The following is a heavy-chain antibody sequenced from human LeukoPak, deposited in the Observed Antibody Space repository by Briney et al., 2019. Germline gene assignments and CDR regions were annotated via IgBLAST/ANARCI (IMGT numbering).Heavy chain of an antibody. CDR2: ISSSSSYI. Sequence: GGSLRLSCAASGFTFSSYSTTWVRQAPGKGLEWVSSISSSSSYIYYADSVRGRFTISRDNAKNSLYLQMNSLRAEDTAVYYCARDRDGYNSQAGWFDPWGRGTLVTVSS. D-gene: IGHD5-24*01. CDR1: GFTFSSYS. CDR3: ARDRDGYNSQAGWFDP. J-gene: IGHJ5*02. V-gene: IGHV3-21*01.